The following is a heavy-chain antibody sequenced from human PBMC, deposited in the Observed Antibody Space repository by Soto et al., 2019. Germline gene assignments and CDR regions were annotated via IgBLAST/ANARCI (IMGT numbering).Heavy chain of an antibody. CDR1: GYSFANTW. V-gene: IGHV5-51*01. D-gene: IGHD3-10*01. J-gene: IGHJ4*02. CDR2: IHPGDSDT. CDR3: ATGAGYGSFDF. Sequence: GESLKISCEGSGYSFANTWIGWVRQMPGEGLEWMGIIHPGDSDTSYSPSFQGQVTISADKFIGTAYLQWSSLKASDTAMYYCATGAGYGSFDFWGQGTLVTVSS.